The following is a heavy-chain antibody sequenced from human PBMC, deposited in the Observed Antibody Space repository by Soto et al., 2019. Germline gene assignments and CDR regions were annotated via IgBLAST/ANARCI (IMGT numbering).Heavy chain of an antibody. J-gene: IGHJ4*02. Sequence: QVQLVESGGGVVQPGRSLRLSCAASGFTFSSYGMHWVRQAPGKGLEWVAVIWYDGSNKYYADSVKGRFTISRDNSKNTRYLQMNSLSAEDTAVYYCARDVSGSIDYWGQGTLVTVSS. CDR2: IWYDGSNK. D-gene: IGHD5-12*01. CDR3: ARDVSGSIDY. CDR1: GFTFSSYG. V-gene: IGHV3-33*01.